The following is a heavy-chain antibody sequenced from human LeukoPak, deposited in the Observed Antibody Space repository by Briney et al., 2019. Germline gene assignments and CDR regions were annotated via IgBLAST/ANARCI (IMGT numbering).Heavy chain of an antibody. J-gene: IGHJ4*02. CDR1: GGSISSYY. D-gene: IGHD3-16*01. CDR2: VYYSGST. Sequence: SETLSLTCTVSGGSISSYYWSWIRQPPGKGLEWIGYVYYSGSTNYNPSLQSRITISVDTSKKQLSLKLSSVTAADTAIYYCARHWGAHYDYWGQGTLVTVSS. V-gene: IGHV4-59*08. CDR3: ARHWGAHYDY.